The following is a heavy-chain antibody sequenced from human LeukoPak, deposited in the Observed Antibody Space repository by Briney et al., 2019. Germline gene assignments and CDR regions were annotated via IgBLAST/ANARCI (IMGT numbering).Heavy chain of an antibody. CDR2: ISGDGGST. D-gene: IGHD3-10*01. Sequence: GGSLRLSCAASGFTVSSNYMSWVRQAPGKGLEWVSLISGDGGSTYYADSVKGRFTISRDNSKNSLYLQMNSLRTEDTALYYCAKDRFYYGSGGDYWGQGTLVTVSS. CDR1: GFTVSSNY. V-gene: IGHV3-43*02. J-gene: IGHJ4*02. CDR3: AKDRFYYGSGGDY.